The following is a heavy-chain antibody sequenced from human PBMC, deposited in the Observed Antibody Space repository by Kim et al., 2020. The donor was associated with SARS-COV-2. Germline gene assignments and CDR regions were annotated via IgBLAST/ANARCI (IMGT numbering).Heavy chain of an antibody. Sequence: ASVKVSCKASGYTFTSYAMHWVRQAPGQRLEWMGWIHAGNGNTKYSQKFQGRVTITRDTSASTAYMELSSLRSEDTAVYYCASDYRSCSSTTCYGEAIDYWGQGTLVTVSP. J-gene: IGHJ4*02. D-gene: IGHD2-2*01. V-gene: IGHV1-3*01. CDR2: IHAGNGNT. CDR3: ASDYRSCSSTTCYGEAIDY. CDR1: GYTFTSYA.